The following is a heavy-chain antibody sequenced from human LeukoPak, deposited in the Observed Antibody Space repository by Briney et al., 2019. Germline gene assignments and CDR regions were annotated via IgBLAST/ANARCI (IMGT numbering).Heavy chain of an antibody. CDR1: GFTVSSNY. Sequence: PGGSLRLSCAASGFTVSSNYMSWVRQAPGKGLEWVSVIYSGGSTYYADSVKGRFTISRHNSKNTLYLQVNSLRAEDTAVYYCARSAHDSSGYYDYWGQGTLVTVSS. CDR3: ARSAHDSSGYYDY. D-gene: IGHD3-22*01. V-gene: IGHV3-53*04. CDR2: IYSGGST. J-gene: IGHJ4*02.